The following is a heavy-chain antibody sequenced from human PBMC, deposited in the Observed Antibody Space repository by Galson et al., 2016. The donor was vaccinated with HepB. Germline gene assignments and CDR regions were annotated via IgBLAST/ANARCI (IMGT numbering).Heavy chain of an antibody. CDR3: AKDRGGVIAAPGKYYFYGMDV. CDR2: ISWNSGAK. D-gene: IGHD2-21*01. CDR1: GFNFEGYA. J-gene: IGHJ6*04. V-gene: IGHV3-9*01. Sequence: SLRLSCAASGFNFEGYAMHWVRQAPGKGLEWVSGISWNSGAKGYADSVKGRFTISRDNTKNSLYLQMNSLRAEDTALYYCAKDRGGVIAAPGKYYFYGMDVWGKGTPVTVAS.